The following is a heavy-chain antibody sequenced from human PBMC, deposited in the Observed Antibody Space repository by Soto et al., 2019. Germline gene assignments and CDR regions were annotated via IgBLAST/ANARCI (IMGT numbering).Heavy chain of an antibody. D-gene: IGHD3-16*01. CDR3: ARQINWRDGGA. V-gene: IGHV3-48*02. CDR1: GFSLSDHG. Sequence: GGSLRLSCAASGFSLSDHGVNWVRQAPGKGLEWISSVNRGASSLYYAESVKGRFIMSRDDAKNSVYLQMNSLRDEDTAVYYCARQINWRDGGAWGQGTLVTVSS. J-gene: IGHJ5*02. CDR2: VNRGASSL.